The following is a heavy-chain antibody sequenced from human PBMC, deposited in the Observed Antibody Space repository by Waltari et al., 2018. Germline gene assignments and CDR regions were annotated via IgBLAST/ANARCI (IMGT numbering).Heavy chain of an antibody. CDR1: GNSFTNYR. J-gene: IGHJ4*02. CDR2: ISPGDSKT. V-gene: IGHV5-51*01. D-gene: IGHD2-15*01. CDR3: AIVVAGPSIGQFYSDD. Sequence: EVQLVQSGAEVKKPGESLKISCKGSGNSFTNYRIGWVRQVPGKGLEWMGIISPGDSKTRYSPSFQGQVTISADKSISTAYLQWSSLKASDTAIYYCAIVVAGPSIGQFYSDDWGQGTLVSVSS.